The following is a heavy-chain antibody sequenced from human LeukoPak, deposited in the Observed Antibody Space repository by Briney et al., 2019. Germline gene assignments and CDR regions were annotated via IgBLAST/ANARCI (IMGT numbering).Heavy chain of an antibody. CDR3: ARDLYQRASYNWFDP. D-gene: IGHD1-26*01. CDR1: GGSISSYY. J-gene: IGHJ5*02. V-gene: IGHV4-4*07. CDR2: IYTSGST. Sequence: SETLSLTCTVSGGSISSYYWSWIRQPAGKGLVWIGRIYTSGSTNYNPSLKSRVTMSVDTSKNQFSLKLSSVTAADTAVYYCARDLYQRASYNWFDPWGQGTLVTVSS.